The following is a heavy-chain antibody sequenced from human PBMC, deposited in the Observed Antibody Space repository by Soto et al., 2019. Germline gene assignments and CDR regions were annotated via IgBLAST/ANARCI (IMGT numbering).Heavy chain of an antibody. Sequence: PGGSLTLSCAASGFTFSSYAMSWVRQAPGKGLEWVSAISGSGGSTYYADSVKGRFTISRDNSKNPLYLQMNSLRAEDTAVYYCVNGIPDCSGGSCFSGTLGYFDYWVQGTLVTVS. V-gene: IGHV3-23*01. CDR2: ISGSGGST. J-gene: IGHJ4*02. CDR3: VNGIPDCSGGSCFSGTLGYFDY. CDR1: GFTFSSYA. D-gene: IGHD2-15*01.